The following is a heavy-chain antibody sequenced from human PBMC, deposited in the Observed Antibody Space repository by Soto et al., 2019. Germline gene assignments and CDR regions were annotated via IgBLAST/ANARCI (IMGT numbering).Heavy chain of an antibody. J-gene: IGHJ6*03. CDR3: ARGSLPDYYYYYYYMDV. V-gene: IGHV1-8*01. D-gene: IGHD3-3*01. Sequence: ASVKVSCKASGYTFTSYDINWVRQATGRGLEWIGWMNPNSGNTGYAQKFQGRVTMTRNTSISTAYMELSSLRSEDTAVYYCARGSLPDYYYYYYYMDVWGKGTTVTVSS. CDR2: MNPNSGNT. CDR1: GYTFTSYD.